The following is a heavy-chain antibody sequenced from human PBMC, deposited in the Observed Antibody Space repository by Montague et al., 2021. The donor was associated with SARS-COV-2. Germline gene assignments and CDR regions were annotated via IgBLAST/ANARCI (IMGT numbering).Heavy chain of an antibody. J-gene: IGHJ4*02. V-gene: IGHV3-21*01. CDR1: GFTFNSYS. CDR2: ISSSSTST. D-gene: IGHD5-12*01. Sequence: SLRLSCAASGFTFNSYSMNWVRQAPGKGLEWVSSISSSSTSTYYADSVKGRFTISRDNAKNSLYLQMNSLRAEDTAVYYCYSGYDFGYWGQGTLVTVSS. CDR3: YSGYDFGY.